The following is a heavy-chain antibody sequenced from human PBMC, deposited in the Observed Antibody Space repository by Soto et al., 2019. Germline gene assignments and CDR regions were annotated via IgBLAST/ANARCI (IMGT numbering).Heavy chain of an antibody. V-gene: IGHV1-3*01. CDR1: GYTFTSYA. CDR3: ARVDSSGWYEVDY. Sequence: ASVKVSCKASGYTFTSYAMHWVRQAPGQRLEWMGWINAGNGNTKYSQKFQGRVTITRDTSASTAYMELSSLRSEDTAVYYCARVDSSGWYEVDYWGQGTLVTVSS. CDR2: INAGNGNT. J-gene: IGHJ4*02. D-gene: IGHD6-19*01.